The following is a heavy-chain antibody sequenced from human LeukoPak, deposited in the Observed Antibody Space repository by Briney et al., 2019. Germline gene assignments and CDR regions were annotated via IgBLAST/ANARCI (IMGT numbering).Heavy chain of an antibody. V-gene: IGHV4-34*01. J-gene: IGHJ4*02. CDR2: INHSGST. CDR1: GGSFSGYY. CDR3: TRHPYASSSWVHY. D-gene: IGHD6-6*01. Sequence: SETLSLTCAVYGGSFSGYYWSWMRQPPGKRLEWIGEINHSGSTNYNPSLKSRVTRSVDTSKNQFSLKLSYVTASNPAVYQRTRHPYASSSWVHYWGEATLLTVSS.